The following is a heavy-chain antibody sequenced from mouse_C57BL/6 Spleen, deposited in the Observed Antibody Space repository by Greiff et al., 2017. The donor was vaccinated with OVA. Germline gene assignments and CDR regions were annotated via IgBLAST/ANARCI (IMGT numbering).Heavy chain of an antibody. Sequence: EVQLQESGGGLVKPGGSLKLSCAASGFTFSSYAMSWVRQTPEKRLEWVATISDGGSYTYYPDNVKGRFTISRDNAKNNLYLQMSHLKSEDTAMYYCARVLYGNYAAMDYWGQGTSVTVSS. D-gene: IGHD2-1*01. V-gene: IGHV5-4*01. CDR2: ISDGGSYT. CDR1: GFTFSSYA. J-gene: IGHJ4*01. CDR3: ARVLYGNYAAMDY.